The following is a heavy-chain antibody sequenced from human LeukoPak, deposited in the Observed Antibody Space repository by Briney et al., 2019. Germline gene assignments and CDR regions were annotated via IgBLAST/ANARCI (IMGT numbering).Heavy chain of an antibody. CDR2: IIPIFGTA. V-gene: IGHV1-69*13. J-gene: IGHJ4*02. Sequence: AASVKVSCTASGGTFSSYAISWVRQPPGQGLEWMGGIIPIFGTANYAQKFQGRVTITADESTSTAYMELSSLRSEDTAVYYCARASGIVVVPAAFDYWGQGTLVTVSS. D-gene: IGHD2-2*01. CDR3: ARASGIVVVPAAFDY. CDR1: GGTFSSYA.